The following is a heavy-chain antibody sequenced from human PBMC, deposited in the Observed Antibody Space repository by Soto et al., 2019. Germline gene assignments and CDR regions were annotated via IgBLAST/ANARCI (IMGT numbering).Heavy chain of an antibody. D-gene: IGHD3-10*01. J-gene: IGHJ6*02. CDR3: ANHYGSGSYYNAWGYYYYGMDV. CDR2: IIPIFGTA. V-gene: IGHV1-69*13. CDR1: GGTFSSYA. Sequence: GASVKVSCKASGGTFSSYAISWVRQAPGQGLEWMGGIIPIFGTANYAQKFQGRVTITADESTSTAYMELSSLRSEDTAVYYCANHYGSGSYYNAWGYYYYGMDVWGQGTTVTVSS.